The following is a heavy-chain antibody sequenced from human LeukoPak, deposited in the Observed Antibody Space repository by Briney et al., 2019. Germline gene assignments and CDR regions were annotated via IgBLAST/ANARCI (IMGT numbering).Heavy chain of an antibody. CDR3: ARSSGIVVGGFDY. Sequence: PSQTLSLTCTVSGGSISSGGYYWSWIRQPPGKGLEWIGYIYHSGSTYYNPSLKSRVTISVDRSKNQFSLKLSSVTAADTAVYYCARSSGIVVGGFDYWGQGTLVTVSS. D-gene: IGHD2-15*01. J-gene: IGHJ4*02. V-gene: IGHV4-30-2*01. CDR2: IYHSGST. CDR1: GGSISSGGYY.